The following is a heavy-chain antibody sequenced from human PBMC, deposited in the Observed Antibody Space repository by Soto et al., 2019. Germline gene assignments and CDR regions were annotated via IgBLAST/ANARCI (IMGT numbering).Heavy chain of an antibody. CDR1: GGSMSRGDYY. CDR3: ARVPGP. J-gene: IGHJ4*02. V-gene: IGHV4-30-4*01. CDR2: IYHTGST. Sequence: SETLSLTCTVSGGSMSRGDYYWSWIRQPPGKGLEWIGFIYHTGSTYYSPSLKNRVAISVDTSKNQFSLKLSSVTAADTAVYYCARVPGPWGQGSLVTVSS.